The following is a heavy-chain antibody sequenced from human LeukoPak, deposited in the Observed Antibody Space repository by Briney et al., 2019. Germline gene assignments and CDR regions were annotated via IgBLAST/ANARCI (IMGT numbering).Heavy chain of an antibody. D-gene: IGHD3-3*01. CDR2: INPNSGGT. Sequence: ASVKVSCKASGYTFTGYYMHWVRQAPGQGLEWMGWINPNSGGTNYAQKFQGRVTMTRDTSISTAYMELSRLRSDDTAVYYCARDRNDFYYYSYMDVWGKGTTVTVSS. J-gene: IGHJ6*03. CDR3: ARDRNDFYYYSYMDV. CDR1: GYTFTGYY. V-gene: IGHV1-2*02.